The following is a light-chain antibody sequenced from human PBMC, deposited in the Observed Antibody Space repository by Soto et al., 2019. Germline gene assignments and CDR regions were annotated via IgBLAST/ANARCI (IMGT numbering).Light chain of an antibody. J-gene: IGKJ1*01. CDR1: QSIGSW. V-gene: IGKV1-5*03. Sequence: DIQMTQSPSTLSASVGDRVTITCRASQSIGSWLAWYQQKPGKAPNLLIYKASSLESGVPSRFSGSGSGTEFTVSISSLQPEYFATYYCQQFNSYPWTFGHGTKVDIK. CDR2: KAS. CDR3: QQFNSYPWT.